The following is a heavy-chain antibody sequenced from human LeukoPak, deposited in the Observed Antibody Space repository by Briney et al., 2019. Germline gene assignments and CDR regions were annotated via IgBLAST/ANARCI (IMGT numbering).Heavy chain of an antibody. D-gene: IGHD2-15*01. CDR1: GGSISSSSYY. V-gene: IGHV4-39*07. J-gene: IGHJ6*03. CDR3: ARAYCRGGSCRRYYYYYMDV. Sequence: SETLSLTCTVSGGSISSSSYYWGWIRQPPGNGLEWIGRIYYRGSTYYNPPLKSRVTISVDTSKNQFSLKLSSVTAADTAVYYCARAYCRGGSCRRYYYYYMDVWGKGTTVTVSS. CDR2: IYYRGST.